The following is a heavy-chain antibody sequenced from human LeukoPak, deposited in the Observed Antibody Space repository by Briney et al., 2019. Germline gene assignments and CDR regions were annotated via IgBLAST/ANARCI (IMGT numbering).Heavy chain of an antibody. J-gene: IGHJ4*02. Sequence: SETLSLPCTVSGGSISSGGYYWSWIRQHPGKGLEWIGYIYYSGSTYYNPSLRSRVTISIDTSKNQFSLKLTSVTAADTAVYYCARGSNWNYGPPFDYWGQGTLVTVSS. V-gene: IGHV4-31*03. CDR3: ARGSNWNYGPPFDY. CDR2: IYYSGST. CDR1: GGSISSGGYY. D-gene: IGHD1-7*01.